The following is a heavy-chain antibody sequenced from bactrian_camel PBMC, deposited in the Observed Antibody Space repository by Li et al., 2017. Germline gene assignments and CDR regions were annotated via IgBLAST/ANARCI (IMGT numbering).Heavy chain of an antibody. CDR3: AAGPWYTDEYKY. V-gene: IGHV3-2*01. J-gene: IGHJ4*01. Sequence: HVQLVESGGGLVQPGGSLRLSCAASEVMFSKLGMSWVRQAPGKGLEWVSSISGGSNTYYTNSVKGRFTIARDNTKNTVYLQILTLKSEDTALYYCAAGPWYTDEYKYWGQGTQVTVS. CDR1: EVMFSKLG. CDR2: ISGGSNT. D-gene: IGHD6*01.